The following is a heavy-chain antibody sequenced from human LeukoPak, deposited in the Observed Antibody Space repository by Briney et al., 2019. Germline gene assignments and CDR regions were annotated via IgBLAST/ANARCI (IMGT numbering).Heavy chain of an antibody. J-gene: IGHJ2*01. CDR3: VRGLSGVSSWYFDL. D-gene: IGHD7-27*01. Sequence: GGSLRLSCAASGFTFSSYSMNWVRQAPGKGLEWVSYISSRSSTIYYADSVKGRFTISRDISKNTLYLQMNDLGAEDTALYYCVRGLSGVSSWYFDLWGRGTLVSVSS. CDR1: GFTFSSYS. CDR2: ISSRSSTI. V-gene: IGHV3-48*01.